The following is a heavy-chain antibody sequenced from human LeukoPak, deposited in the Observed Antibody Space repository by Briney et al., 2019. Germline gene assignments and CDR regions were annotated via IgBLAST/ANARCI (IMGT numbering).Heavy chain of an antibody. J-gene: IGHJ4*02. CDR3: ARESGGSYYSSFDY. Sequence: SETLSLTCTVSGGSISSGDYYWSWIRQPPGKGLEWIGYIYYSGSTYYNPSLKSRVTISVDTSKNQFSLKPSSVTAADTAVYYCARESGGSYYSSFDYWGQGTLVTVSS. CDR1: GGSISSGDYY. V-gene: IGHV4-30-4*08. CDR2: IYYSGST. D-gene: IGHD1-26*01.